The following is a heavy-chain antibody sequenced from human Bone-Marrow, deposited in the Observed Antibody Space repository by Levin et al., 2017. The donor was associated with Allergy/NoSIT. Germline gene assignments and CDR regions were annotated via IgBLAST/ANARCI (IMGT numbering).Heavy chain of an antibody. V-gene: IGHV4-59*01. J-gene: IGHJ5*02. CDR2: ILYTGST. Sequence: SETLSLICTVSGGSMTNFYWSWIRQSPGKGLEWIGYILYTGSTNYNASLKSRVTISIDMSKNQFSLRLTSVTAADTAVYYCARFRNYAAGFEPWGQGTLVRVSS. CDR1: GGSMTNFY. D-gene: IGHD1-7*01. CDR3: ARFRNYAAGFEP.